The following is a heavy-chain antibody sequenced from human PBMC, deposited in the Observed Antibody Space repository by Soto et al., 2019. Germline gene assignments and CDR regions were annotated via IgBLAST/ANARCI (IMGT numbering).Heavy chain of an antibody. CDR1: GFTFSNYA. V-gene: IGHV3-23*01. CDR3: AKDGGSSLYFDY. D-gene: IGHD6-6*01. CDR2: IGYSGGDP. J-gene: IGHJ4*02. Sequence: PGGSLRLSCTASGFTFSNYAMTWVRQAPGKGLDWVSVIGYSGGDPRYAESVKGRFTISRDNSKNTLFLQMDSLRAEDTAMYYCAKDGGSSLYFDYWGQGTLVTVSS.